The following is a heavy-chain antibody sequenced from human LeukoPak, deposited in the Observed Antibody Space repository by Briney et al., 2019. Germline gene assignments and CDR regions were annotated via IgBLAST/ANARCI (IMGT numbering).Heavy chain of an antibody. CDR1: EFTFSRYA. V-gene: IGHV3-33*01. D-gene: IGHD5-18*01. CDR3: ARDCGYNYGHPFDY. CDR2: IWSDGSNK. J-gene: IGHJ4*02. Sequence: GGSLRLSCVASEFTFSRYAMHWVRQAPGKGLEWVALIWSDGSNKYYADSVKGRFTISRDNSKDTLYLQMNSLRAEDTAVYYCARDCGYNYGHPFDYWGQGTLVTVSP.